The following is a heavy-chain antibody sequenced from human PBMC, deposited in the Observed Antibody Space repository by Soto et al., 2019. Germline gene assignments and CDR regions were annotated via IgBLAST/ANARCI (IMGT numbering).Heavy chain of an antibody. V-gene: IGHV1-18*01. J-gene: IGHJ1*01. D-gene: IGHD3-22*01. CDR3: ARDSAYYYDSSAAGNFQH. CDR1: GYTFTSYG. CDR2: INAYNGTT. Sequence: ASVKVSCQASGYTFTSYGITRVRQAPGQRLEWMGWINAYNGTTNYGQKLPGRVTMTTDTSTSTVYMELRSLRSDDTAVYYCARDSAYYYDSSAAGNFQHWGQGTLVTVSS.